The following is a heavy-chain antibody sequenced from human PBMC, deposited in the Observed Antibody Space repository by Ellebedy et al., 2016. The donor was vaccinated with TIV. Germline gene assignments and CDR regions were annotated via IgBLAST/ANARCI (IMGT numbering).Heavy chain of an antibody. Sequence: MPSETLSLTCTVSGGSIYSYYWSWLRQPAGKGLEWIGRIYTSGSTNYNPSLKRRVTMSVDTSKNQFSLKLSSVTAADTAVYYCARLVGQGYYYYGMDVWGQGTTVTVSS. D-gene: IGHD3-10*01. CDR2: IYTSGST. CDR1: GGSIYSYY. J-gene: IGHJ6*02. CDR3: ARLVGQGYYYYGMDV. V-gene: IGHV4-4*07.